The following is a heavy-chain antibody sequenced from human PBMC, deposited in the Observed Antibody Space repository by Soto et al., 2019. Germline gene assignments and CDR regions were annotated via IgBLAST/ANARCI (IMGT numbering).Heavy chain of an antibody. CDR1: GYTFTSYY. V-gene: IGHV1-46*01. J-gene: IGHJ4*02. CDR3: AGGRYCSSTSCQHPAD. Sequence: ASVKVSCKASGYTFTSYYMHWVRQAPGQGLEWMGIINPSGGSTSYAQKFQGRVTMTRDTSTSTVYMELRSLRSDDTAVYYCAGGRYCSSTSCQHPADWGQGTLVTVSS. CDR2: INPSGGST. D-gene: IGHD2-2*01.